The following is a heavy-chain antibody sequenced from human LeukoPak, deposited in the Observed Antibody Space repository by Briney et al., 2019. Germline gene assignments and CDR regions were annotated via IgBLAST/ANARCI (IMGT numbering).Heavy chain of an antibody. D-gene: IGHD3-10*01. CDR3: ATLVMVRGTYYFDY. V-gene: IGHV1-24*01. Sequence: ASVKVSCKVSGYTLTELSMHWVRQAPGKGLEWMGGFDPEDGETIYAQKFQGRVTMTEDTSTDTAYMELSSLRSEDTAVYYCATLVMVRGTYYFDYWGQGILVTVSS. J-gene: IGHJ4*02. CDR1: GYTLTELS. CDR2: FDPEDGET.